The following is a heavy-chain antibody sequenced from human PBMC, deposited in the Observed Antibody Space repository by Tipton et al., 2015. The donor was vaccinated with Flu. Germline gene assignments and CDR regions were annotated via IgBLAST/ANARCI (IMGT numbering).Heavy chain of an antibody. CDR1: GLTVSSNS. CDR3: ARHGDSSSAYSMDV. CDR2: IYNTGSA. J-gene: IGHJ6*02. V-gene: IGHV3-53*01. D-gene: IGHD7-27*01. Sequence: AVSGLTVSSNSMSWVRQAPGKGLEWISLIYNTGSAYYAGSVKGRFTISRDTAKNTLYLQIKSLRAEDTAIYYCARHGDSSSAYSMDVWGQGTTVTVSS.